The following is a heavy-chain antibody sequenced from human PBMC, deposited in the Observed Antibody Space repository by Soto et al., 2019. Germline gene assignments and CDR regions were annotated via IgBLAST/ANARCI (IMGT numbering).Heavy chain of an antibody. D-gene: IGHD4-17*01. CDR3: ARESSTTVTNYCDY. CDR1: GFGVSDNY. Sequence: LVESGGGLVQPGGSLRLSCAASGFGVSDNYMSWVRQAPGKGLEWVSVIESGGTTYYADSVKGRFTIYRDNSKNTLYLQMNSLRAEVTAVYYCARESSTTVTNYCDYWGQGTLVTVSS. V-gene: IGHV3-66*01. CDR2: IESGGTT. J-gene: IGHJ4*02.